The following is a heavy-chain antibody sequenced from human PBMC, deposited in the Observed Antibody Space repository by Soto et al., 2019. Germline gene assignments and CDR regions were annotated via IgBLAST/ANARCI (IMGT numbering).Heavy chain of an antibody. Sequence: QVQLVQSGVEVKTPGASVKVSCQASGYTFFTYDISWVRQAPGQGLEWRGWISTYSGDTKYAQKFQGRVTMTTDTSTTTAYLELRSLRSDDTAVYYCARHHGPTTSENWFDPWGQGTLVTVSS. V-gene: IGHV1-18*01. D-gene: IGHD5-12*01. J-gene: IGHJ5*02. CDR1: GYTFFTYD. CDR3: ARHHGPTTSENWFDP. CDR2: ISTYSGDT.